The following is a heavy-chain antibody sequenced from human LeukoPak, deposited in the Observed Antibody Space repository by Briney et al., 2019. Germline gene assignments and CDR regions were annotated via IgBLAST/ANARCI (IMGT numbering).Heavy chain of an antibody. D-gene: IGHD2-15*01. Sequence: GGSLRLSCAASGFTFKLYWMHWVRQVPGKRPVWVSRINDDGSDTIYADSVRGRFTISRDDAKNTVYLQMNNLRAEGTAVYYCVRGGPSTWSWGQGTLVTVSS. CDR1: GFTFKLYW. J-gene: IGHJ5*02. CDR3: VRGGPSTWS. CDR2: INDDGSDT. V-gene: IGHV3-74*01.